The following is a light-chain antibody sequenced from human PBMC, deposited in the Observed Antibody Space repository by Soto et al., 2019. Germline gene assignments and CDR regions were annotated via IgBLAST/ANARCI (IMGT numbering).Light chain of an antibody. CDR2: GAS. CDR3: QQYGSSPPTWT. V-gene: IGKV3-20*01. Sequence: EIVLTQFPSTLSLTPGERATLSCRASQTVSWSLAWYQQKPGQAPRLLIYGASTRATGIPARFSGSGSGTEFTLTISRLEPEDFAVYYCQQYGSSPPTWTFGQGTKVDIK. CDR1: QTVSWS. J-gene: IGKJ1*01.